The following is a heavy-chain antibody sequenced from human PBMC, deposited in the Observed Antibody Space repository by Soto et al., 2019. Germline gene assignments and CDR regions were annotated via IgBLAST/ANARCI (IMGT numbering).Heavy chain of an antibody. Sequence: QVQLVQSGAEVKKPGASVKVSCKVSGYTLTELSMHWVRQAPGKGLEWMGGFDPEDGETIYAQKFQGRVTMNEDTSTDTAYMELSSLRSEDTAVYYCATVTSLGGNGGDYWGQGTLVTVSS. J-gene: IGHJ4*02. D-gene: IGHD2-15*01. V-gene: IGHV1-24*01. CDR3: ATVTSLGGNGGDY. CDR1: GYTLTELS. CDR2: FDPEDGET.